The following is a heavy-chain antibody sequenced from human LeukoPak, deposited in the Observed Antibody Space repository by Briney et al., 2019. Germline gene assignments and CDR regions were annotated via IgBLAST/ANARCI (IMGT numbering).Heavy chain of an antibody. V-gene: IGHV3-30*03. D-gene: IGHD3-3*01. Sequence: GGSLRLSCAASGFTFSSYGMHWVRQAPGKGLEWVALISYDGSNKYYADSVKGRFTISRENSKNMLYLQMNSLRGEDTAVYYCASGGLRHEYYFDYWGQGTLVTVSS. CDR1: GFTFSSYG. CDR2: ISYDGSNK. CDR3: ASGGLRHEYYFDY. J-gene: IGHJ4*02.